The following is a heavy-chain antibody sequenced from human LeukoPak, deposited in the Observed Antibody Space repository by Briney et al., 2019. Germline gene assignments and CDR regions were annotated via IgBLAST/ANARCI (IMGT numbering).Heavy chain of an antibody. J-gene: IGHJ4*02. D-gene: IGHD6-19*01. Sequence: SDTLSLTCAVYGGSFSRYYWSWIRQPPGKGLEWIGEINQSGSTNYNPPLKSRLTISVDTSKNQFSLKLSSVTAADTAVYYCARSQPLYSSGWYVNYWGQGTLVTVSS. V-gene: IGHV4-34*01. CDR3: ARSQPLYSSGWYVNY. CDR1: GGSFSRYY. CDR2: INQSGST.